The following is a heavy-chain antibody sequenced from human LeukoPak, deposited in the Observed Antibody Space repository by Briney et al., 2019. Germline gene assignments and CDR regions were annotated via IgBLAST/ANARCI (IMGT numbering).Heavy chain of an antibody. D-gene: IGHD3-9*01. Sequence: PGGSLRLSCAASGFTFSTYGMHWVRQAPGKGLEWVAVTSFDGSNQYYADSVKGRFTISRDNFKSTLFLQMNSLTAEDTAVYYCAKGIRDFSWLLSFDWWGQGIQVTVSS. V-gene: IGHV3-30*18. J-gene: IGHJ4*02. CDR1: GFTFSTYG. CDR2: TSFDGSNQ. CDR3: AKGIRDFSWLLSFDW.